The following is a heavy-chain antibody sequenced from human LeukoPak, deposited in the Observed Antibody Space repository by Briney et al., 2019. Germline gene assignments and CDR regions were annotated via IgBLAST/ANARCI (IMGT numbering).Heavy chain of an antibody. Sequence: GGSLRLSCAASGLTFSDLWMHWVRQPPGKGLVWVALVKGDGRTTIYADSVKGRFTISRDNAKNTLYLQMKSLRADDSGVYYCATGHSYGYDYWGQGVLVTVSS. V-gene: IGHV3-74*01. CDR3: ATGHSYGYDY. D-gene: IGHD5-18*01. CDR2: VKGDGRTT. CDR1: GLTFSDLW. J-gene: IGHJ4*02.